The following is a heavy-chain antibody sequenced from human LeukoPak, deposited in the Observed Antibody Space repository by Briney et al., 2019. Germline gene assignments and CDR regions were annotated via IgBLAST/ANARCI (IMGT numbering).Heavy chain of an antibody. Sequence: GGSLRLSCAASGFTFSSFGMHWVRQAPGKGLEWMAIIWYDGNNKYYADSVKGRFTISRDNSKNMLYLQMNSLRAKDTAVYYCAKDQGIGDYASTDYWGQGTLVTVSS. D-gene: IGHD4-17*01. J-gene: IGHJ4*02. CDR1: GFTFSSFG. CDR3: AKDQGIGDYASTDY. V-gene: IGHV3-33*06. CDR2: IWYDGNNK.